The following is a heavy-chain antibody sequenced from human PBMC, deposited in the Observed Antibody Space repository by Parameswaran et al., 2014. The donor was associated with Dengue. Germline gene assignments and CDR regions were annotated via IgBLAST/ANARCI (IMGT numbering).Heavy chain of an antibody. D-gene: IGHD2/OR15-2a*01. J-gene: IGHJ5*02. CDR2: IKQDGSEK. CDR3: VKSDYFYNSTGRNWFDP. Sequence: VRQMPGKGLEWVANIKQDGSEKYYMDSVMGRFTIARDNAKNSLYLQMNSLRPEDTAVYYCVKSDYFYNSTGRNWFDPWGQGTLVTVSS. V-gene: IGHV3-7*01.